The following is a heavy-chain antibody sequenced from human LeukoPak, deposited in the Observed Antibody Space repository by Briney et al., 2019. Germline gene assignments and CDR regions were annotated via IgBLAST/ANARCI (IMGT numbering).Heavy chain of an antibody. Sequence: SGTLSLTCAVYGGSFSDYYWTWIRQPPGKGLEWIGEINHSGRTNYNPSLKSRVTISVDTSKNQFSLKLSSVTAADTAVYYCARGYYYGSGSYCFDYWGQGTLVTVSS. CDR2: INHSGRT. CDR1: GGSFSDYY. D-gene: IGHD3-10*01. CDR3: ARGYYYGSGSYCFDY. J-gene: IGHJ4*02. V-gene: IGHV4-34*01.